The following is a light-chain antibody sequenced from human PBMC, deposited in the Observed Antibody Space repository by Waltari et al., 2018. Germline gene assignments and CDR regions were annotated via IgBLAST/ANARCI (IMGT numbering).Light chain of an antibody. CDR2: EDN. Sequence: QSVLTQAPSVSAAPGQKVTISCSGSTPNIGNNYVSWYQQFPVTAPKLLIYEDNRRPSGIPDRFSGSKSGASATLGITGLQTGDEANYYCGTWDSSLGIGVLGGGTRVTVL. CDR1: TPNIGNNY. V-gene: IGLV1-51*01. J-gene: IGLJ3*02. CDR3: GTWDSSLGIGV.